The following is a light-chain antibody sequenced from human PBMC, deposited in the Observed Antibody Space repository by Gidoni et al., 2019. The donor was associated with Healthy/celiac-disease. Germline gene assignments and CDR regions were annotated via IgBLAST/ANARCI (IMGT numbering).Light chain of an antibody. CDR2: AAS. V-gene: IGKV1-12*01. CDR3: QQASSFPRT. CDR1: QGISSW. J-gene: IGKJ1*01. Sequence: DIQMTQSPSSVSASVGDRVTITCRASQGISSWLAWYQQKPGKAPKLLIFAASSLQSGVPSRFGGSGFGTDFTLTITSLEPEDFATYFCQQASSFPRTFGQGTKVELK.